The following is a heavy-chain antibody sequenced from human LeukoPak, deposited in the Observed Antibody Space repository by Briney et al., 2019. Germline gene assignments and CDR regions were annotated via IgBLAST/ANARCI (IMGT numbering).Heavy chain of an antibody. CDR2: INHSGST. J-gene: IGHJ4*02. D-gene: IGHD3-3*01. CDR1: GGSFSGYF. V-gene: IGHV4-34*01. CDR3: ARGSLWSGSRY. Sequence: PSETLSLTCAVYGGSFSGYFWSWIRQPPGKGLEWIGEINHSGSTYYNPSLKSRVTISVDTSKNQFSLKLSSVTAADTAVYYCARGSLWSGSRYWGQGTLVTVSS.